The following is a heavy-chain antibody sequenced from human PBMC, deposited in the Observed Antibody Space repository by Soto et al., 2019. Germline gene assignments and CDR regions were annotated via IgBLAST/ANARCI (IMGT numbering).Heavy chain of an antibody. Sequence: GGSLRLSCVASRFTFTTYWMSWVRQAPGKGLQWVANIRQDGGAQYYVDSVKARFTISRDNAKNSVYLQMDSLRIEDTAGYYCVRGCHGSCSYLGSAWGQGILVTVSS. D-gene: IGHD3-10*01. CDR3: VRGCHGSCSYLGSA. J-gene: IGHJ5*01. V-gene: IGHV3-7*03. CDR1: RFTFTTYW. CDR2: IRQDGGAQ.